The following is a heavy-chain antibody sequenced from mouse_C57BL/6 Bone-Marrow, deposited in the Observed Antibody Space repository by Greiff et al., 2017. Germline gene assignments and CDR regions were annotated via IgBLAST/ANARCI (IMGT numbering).Heavy chain of an antibody. CDR1: GYTFTSYW. Sequence: VQLQQPGTELVKPGASVKLSCKASGYTFTSYWMHWVKQRPGQGLEWIGNINPSNGGTNYNEKFKSKATLTVDKSSSKAYMQLSSLTSKDSAVYYCARGDFHIYSYGSFAMDYWGQGTSVTVSS. J-gene: IGHJ4*01. CDR3: ARGDFHIYSYGSFAMDY. D-gene: IGHD1-1*01. V-gene: IGHV1-53*01. CDR2: INPSNGGT.